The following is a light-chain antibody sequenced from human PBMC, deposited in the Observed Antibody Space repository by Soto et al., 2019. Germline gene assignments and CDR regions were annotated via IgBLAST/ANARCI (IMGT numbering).Light chain of an antibody. CDR1: ISNIGAGFD. CDR2: SNI. V-gene: IGLV1-40*01. J-gene: IGLJ2*01. CDR3: QSYDSSLSGYVV. Sequence: QSVLTQSPSVSGAPGQRVTLPCTGSISNIGAGFDVHWYQQLPGTAPKLLIYSNINRPSGVPDRFSGSKSGTSASLAITGLQAEDEADYYCQSYDSSLSGYVVFGGGTKLNVL.